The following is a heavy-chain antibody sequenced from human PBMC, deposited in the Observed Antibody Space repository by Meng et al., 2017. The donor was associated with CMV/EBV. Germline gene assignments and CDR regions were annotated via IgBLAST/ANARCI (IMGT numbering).Heavy chain of an antibody. V-gene: IGHV1-18*01. CDR3: ARDRYNWDVDY. Sequence: SCKASGYTFINFGFSWVRQAPGRGLQWMGWISTYNGNTNYAQRLQGRVTLTTDTSTSTAYMELRSLRSDDTAVYYCARDRYNWDVDYWGQGTLVTVSS. CDR2: ISTYNGNT. J-gene: IGHJ4*02. CDR1: GYTFINFG. D-gene: IGHD1-1*01.